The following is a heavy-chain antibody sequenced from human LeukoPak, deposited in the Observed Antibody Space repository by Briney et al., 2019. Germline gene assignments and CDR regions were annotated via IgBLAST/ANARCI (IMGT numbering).Heavy chain of an antibody. CDR2: IYYSGST. CDR1: GGSTSSSNYY. V-gene: IGHV4-61*05. J-gene: IGHJ4*02. D-gene: IGHD3-22*01. CDR3: ARAPYDSSGYYFDY. Sequence: SETLSLTCTVSGGSTSSSNYYWGWIRQPPGKGLEWIGYIYYSGSTNYNPSLKSRVTISVDTSKNQFSLKLSSVTAADTAVYYCARAPYDSSGYYFDYWGQGTLVTVSS.